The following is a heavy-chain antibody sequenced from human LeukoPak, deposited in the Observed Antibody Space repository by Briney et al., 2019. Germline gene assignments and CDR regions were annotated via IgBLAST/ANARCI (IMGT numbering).Heavy chain of an antibody. J-gene: IGHJ6*02. CDR3: ARDGPGCSGDSCYHYYYYGMDV. CDR1: GYTFTSYY. D-gene: IGHD2-15*01. Sequence: GASVKVSCKASGYTFTSYYMHWVRQAPGQGLEWMGIINPSGGSTSYAQKFQGRVTMTRDTSTSTVYMELSSLRSEDTAVYYCARDGPGCSGDSCYHYYYYGMDVWGQGTTVTVSS. V-gene: IGHV1-46*01. CDR2: INPSGGST.